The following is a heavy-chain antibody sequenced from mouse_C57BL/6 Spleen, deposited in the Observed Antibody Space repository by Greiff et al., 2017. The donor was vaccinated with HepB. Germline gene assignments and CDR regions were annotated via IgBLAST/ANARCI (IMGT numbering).Heavy chain of an antibody. V-gene: IGHV1-42*01. Sequence: EVQLQQSGPELVKPGASVKISCKASGYSFTGYYMNWVKQSPEKSLEWIGEINPSTGGTTYNQKFKAKATLTVDKSSSTAYMQLKSLTSEDSAVYYCAPRRGGGFITHFDYWGQGTTLTVSS. CDR2: INPSTGGT. CDR3: APRRGGGFITHFDY. CDR1: GYSFTGYY. J-gene: IGHJ2*01. D-gene: IGHD1-1*01.